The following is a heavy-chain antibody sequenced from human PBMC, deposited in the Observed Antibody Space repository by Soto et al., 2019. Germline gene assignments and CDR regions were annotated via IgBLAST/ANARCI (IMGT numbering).Heavy chain of an antibody. V-gene: IGHV4-59*01. J-gene: IGHJ5*02. Sequence: PSETLSLTCTVSGGSIFSSYWTWIRQPPGKGLEWIGNVYYSGSTNYSPSLKSRITISVDTSKNQFSLNLSSVTTADTAVYYCARAPAASSWFDPWGQGTLVTVSS. CDR3: ARAPAASSWFDP. D-gene: IGHD2-15*01. CDR1: GGSIFSSY. CDR2: VYYSGST.